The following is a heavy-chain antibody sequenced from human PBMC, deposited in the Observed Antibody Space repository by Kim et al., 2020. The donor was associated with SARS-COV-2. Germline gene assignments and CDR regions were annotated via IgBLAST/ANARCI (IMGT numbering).Heavy chain of an antibody. CDR3: AKGDYDPK. CDR2: DGIDT. V-gene: IGHV3-74*01. Sequence: DGIDTCTADAEKGRFTVSRDNAKNTLYLQMNSLKAEDTAVYYCAKGDYDPKWGQGTLVTVSS. D-gene: IGHD3-22*01. J-gene: IGHJ4*02.